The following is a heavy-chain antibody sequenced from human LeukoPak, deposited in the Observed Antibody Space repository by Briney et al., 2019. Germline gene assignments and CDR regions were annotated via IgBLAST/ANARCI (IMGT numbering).Heavy chain of an antibody. CDR1: GFTLRSFA. CDR2: ISDIGGGT. CDR3: ARASGYYYFYGMDV. J-gene: IGHJ6*02. Sequence: GGSLRLSCAASGFTLRSFAMSWVRQAPGKGLEWVSAISDIGGGTYYAGSVRGRSTISRDNSKNTLYLQMHSLRAEDTAVYFCARASGYYYFYGMDVWGQGTTVTVSS. V-gene: IGHV3-23*01. D-gene: IGHD1-14*01.